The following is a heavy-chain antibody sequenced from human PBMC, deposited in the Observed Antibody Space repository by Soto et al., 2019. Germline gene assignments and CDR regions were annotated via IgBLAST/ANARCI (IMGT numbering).Heavy chain of an antibody. V-gene: IGHV3-21*04. Sequence: GKGLEWVSSISSNSNYIYNADSVKGRFTMSRDNSKNTLYLQMNSLRAEDTAMYFCARRGYGDYYYVMDFLVQGSTV. J-gene: IGHJ6*01. D-gene: IGHD5-12*01. CDR3: ARRGYGDYYYVMDF. CDR2: ISSNSNYI.